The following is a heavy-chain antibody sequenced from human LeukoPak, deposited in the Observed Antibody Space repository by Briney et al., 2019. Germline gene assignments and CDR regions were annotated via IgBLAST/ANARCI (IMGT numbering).Heavy chain of an antibody. CDR1: GGSISSGTYY. V-gene: IGHV4-61*02. CDR3: AGCRIAAAGNLYFDY. CDR2: RVGRIYNREST. D-gene: IGHD6-13*01. Sequence: PLQTLSLTCTVSGGSISSGTYYWNWIRQPAGKGLEWIGRVGRIYNRESTNYNPSLKSPVTISVDTSKDQFSLKLSSVTAADTAVYYCAGCRIAAAGNLYFDYWGQGTLVTVSS. J-gene: IGHJ4*02.